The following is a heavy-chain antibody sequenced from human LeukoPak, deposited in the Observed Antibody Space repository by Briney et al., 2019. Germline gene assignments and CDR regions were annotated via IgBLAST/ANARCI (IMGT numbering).Heavy chain of an antibody. Sequence: PGGSLRLSCAASGFTFSSYSMNWVRQAPGKGLEWVSHITASGTAMFYADSVKGRFTISRDNAKNSLYLQMNSLRDEDTAVYYCARDRWELLSNSYHYCGLDVWGQGTTVTVSS. V-gene: IGHV3-48*02. CDR1: GFTFSSYS. J-gene: IGHJ6*02. CDR2: ITASGTAM. D-gene: IGHD2-15*01. CDR3: ARDRWELLSNSYHYCGLDV.